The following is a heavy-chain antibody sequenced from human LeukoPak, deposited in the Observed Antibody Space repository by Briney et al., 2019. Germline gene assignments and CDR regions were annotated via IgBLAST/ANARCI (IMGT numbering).Heavy chain of an antibody. D-gene: IGHD3-22*01. V-gene: IGHV4-59*08. CDR1: GVSISSHY. CDR2: IHYSGST. J-gene: IGHJ4*02. Sequence: SETLSLTCSVSGVSISSHYWSWIRQPPGKGLEWIGYIHYSGSTDYNPSLKSRVTISVDPSRKQFSLNLNSVTAADTAVYFCARHYYDSSGYPNYFHYWGQGTLVSVSS. CDR3: ARHYYDSSGYPNYFHY.